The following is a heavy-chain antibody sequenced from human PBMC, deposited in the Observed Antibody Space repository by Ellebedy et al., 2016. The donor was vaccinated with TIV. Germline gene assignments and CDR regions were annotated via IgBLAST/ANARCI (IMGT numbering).Heavy chain of an antibody. Sequence: AASVKVSCKASGYTFTSYGISWVRQAPGRGLEWMGWLSSYNGNTKYAQKFQGRVTMTTDTSTSTTYMELRGLRSDDTALNYCARIGGGVSGTSFDVWGQGTIVTVSS. V-gene: IGHV1-18*04. J-gene: IGHJ3*01. D-gene: IGHD3-16*01. CDR2: LSSYNGNT. CDR1: GYTFTSYG. CDR3: ARIGGGVSGTSFDV.